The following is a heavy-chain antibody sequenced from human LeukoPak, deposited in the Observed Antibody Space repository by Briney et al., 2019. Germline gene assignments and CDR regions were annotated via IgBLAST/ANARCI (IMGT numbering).Heavy chain of an antibody. CDR2: INPNSGGT. Sequence: GASVKVSCMASGYTFTGYYMHWVRQAPGQGLEWMGWINPNSGGTNYAQKFQGRVTMTRDTSISTAYMELSRLRSDDTAVYYCARDPFLYRPNRYCSCTSCFTPTYYMDVWGKGTTVTVFS. D-gene: IGHD2-2*02. CDR1: GYTFTGYY. J-gene: IGHJ6*03. V-gene: IGHV1-2*02. CDR3: ARDPFLYRPNRYCSCTSCFTPTYYMDV.